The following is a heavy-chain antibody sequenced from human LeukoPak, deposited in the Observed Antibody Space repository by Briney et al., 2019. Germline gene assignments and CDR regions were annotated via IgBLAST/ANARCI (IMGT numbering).Heavy chain of an antibody. Sequence: ASVKVSCKASGYTFTSYDINWVRQATGQGLEWMGWMNPDSANTGYAQKFQGRVTMTGNTSISTAYMELCSLRSEDTAVYYCARGLRGYSYGYLTSFDYWGQGTLVTVSS. CDR1: GYTFTSYD. CDR2: MNPDSANT. V-gene: IGHV1-8*01. J-gene: IGHJ4*01. D-gene: IGHD5-18*01. CDR3: ARGLRGYSYGYLTSFDY.